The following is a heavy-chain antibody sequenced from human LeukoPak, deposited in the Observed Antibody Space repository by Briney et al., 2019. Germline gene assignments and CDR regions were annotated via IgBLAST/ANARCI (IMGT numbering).Heavy chain of an antibody. CDR2: IYSGGST. CDR1: GFTVSSNY. Sequence: GGSLRLSCAASGFTVSSNYMSWVRQAPGKGLEWVSVIYSGGSTYYADSVKGRFTISRDNSKNTLYLQMNSLRAEDTAVYYCARDPIVVVPAAMPGDYYYYYYGMDVWGQGTTVTVSS. D-gene: IGHD2-2*01. CDR3: ARDPIVVVPAAMPGDYYYYYYGMDV. V-gene: IGHV3-53*01. J-gene: IGHJ6*02.